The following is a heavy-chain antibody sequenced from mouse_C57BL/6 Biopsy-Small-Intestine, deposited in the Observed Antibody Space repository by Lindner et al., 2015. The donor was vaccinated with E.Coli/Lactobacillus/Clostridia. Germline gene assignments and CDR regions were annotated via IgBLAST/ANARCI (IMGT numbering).Heavy chain of an antibody. J-gene: IGHJ4*01. Sequence: SVKVSCKASGYSFTDYFMHWVRQAPGQGLEWMGRINPKIGLTTYAQKFRGRVSMTRDTSINTAYMELISLSSDDTAVYYCARECSDGMCYSSGSDYWGQGTLVTVSS. D-gene: IGHD2-3*01. V-gene: IGHV14-2*02. CDR1: GYSFTDYF. CDR2: INPKIGLT. CDR3: ARECSDGMCYSSGSDY.